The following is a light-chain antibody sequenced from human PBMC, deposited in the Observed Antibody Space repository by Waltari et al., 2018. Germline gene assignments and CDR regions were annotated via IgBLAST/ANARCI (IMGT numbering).Light chain of an antibody. J-gene: IGLJ1*01. Sequence: QSALTQPASVSGSPGQSITISCTGSSRDLGVYHYVSWYQHYPGKAPKLIIYDVNSRPSGVSYRFSGSKSGNTASLTISGLQAEDETDYYCSSYTSSGIYVFGTGTKVTVL. CDR1: SRDLGVYHY. CDR3: SSYTSSGIYV. CDR2: DVN. V-gene: IGLV2-14*03.